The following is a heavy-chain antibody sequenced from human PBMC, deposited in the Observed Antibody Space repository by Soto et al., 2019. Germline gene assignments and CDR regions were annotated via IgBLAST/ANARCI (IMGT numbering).Heavy chain of an antibody. D-gene: IGHD1-26*01. CDR2: INPSSGST. Sequence: QVQLVQSGAEVKKPGASVKVSCKASGNTFTSYYMHWVRQAPGQGLEWMGIINPSSGSTSYAQKCQGRVTMTRDKSTSTVYMELSSLRSEDTAVYYCARDRAPGWAYYYGMDVWGQGTTVTVSS. J-gene: IGHJ6*02. V-gene: IGHV1-46*03. CDR3: ARDRAPGWAYYYGMDV. CDR1: GNTFTSYY.